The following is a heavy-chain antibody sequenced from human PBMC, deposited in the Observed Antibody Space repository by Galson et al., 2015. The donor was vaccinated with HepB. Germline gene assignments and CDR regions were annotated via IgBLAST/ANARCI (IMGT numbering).Heavy chain of an antibody. D-gene: IGHD2-15*01. CDR3: VKWGALGYCSGGSCYGFDY. V-gene: IGHV3-64D*06. CDR2: ISSNGGST. J-gene: IGHJ4*02. Sequence: SLRLSCAASGFTFSSYAMHWVRQAPGKGLEYVSAISSNGGSTYYADSVKGRFTISRDNSKNTLYLQMSSLRAEDTAVYYCVKWGALGYCSGGSCYGFDYWGQGTLVTVSS. CDR1: GFTFSSYA.